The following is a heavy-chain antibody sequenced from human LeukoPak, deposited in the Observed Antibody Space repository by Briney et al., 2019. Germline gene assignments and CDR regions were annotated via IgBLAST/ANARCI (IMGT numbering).Heavy chain of an antibody. J-gene: IGHJ4*02. D-gene: IGHD2-2*01. CDR3: ARGGLSCSSTSCYYYFDY. CDR2: INPNSGGT. V-gene: IGHV1-2*02. CDR1: GYTFTGYY. Sequence: ASVKVSCKASGYTFTGYYMHWVRQAPGQGLEWMGWINPNSGGTNYAQKFQGRVTMTRDTSISTAYTELGRLRSDDTAVYYCARGGLSCSSTSCYYYFDYWGQGTLVTVSS.